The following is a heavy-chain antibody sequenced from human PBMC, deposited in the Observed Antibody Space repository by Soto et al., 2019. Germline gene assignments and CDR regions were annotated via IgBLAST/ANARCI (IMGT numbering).Heavy chain of an antibody. CDR1: GFTFSSYA. Sequence: QVQLVESGGGVVQPGRSLRLSCAASGFTFSSYAMHWVRQAPGKGLEWVAVISYDGSNKYYADSVKGRFTISRDNSKNTLYLQMNSLRAEDMAVYYCARVGKGGYSSSLHYWGQGTLVTVSS. J-gene: IGHJ4*02. CDR3: ARVGKGGYSSSLHY. D-gene: IGHD6-13*01. CDR2: ISYDGSNK. V-gene: IGHV3-30-3*01.